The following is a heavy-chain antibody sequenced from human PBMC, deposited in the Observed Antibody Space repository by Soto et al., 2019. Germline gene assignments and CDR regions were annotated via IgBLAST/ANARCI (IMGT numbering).Heavy chain of an antibody. CDR2: MMPDSGNT. D-gene: IGHD7-27*01. V-gene: IGHV1-8*01. CDR1: GYIFTTYD. CDR3: ARNKRETGDFDY. J-gene: IGHJ4*02. Sequence: GASVKVSCKASGYIFTTYDINWMRQALGQGLEWLGWMMPDSGNTGYAQKFQGRVTMTRTASISTAYMELSSLTPEDTAVYYCARNKRETGDFDYWGQGTMVTVSS.